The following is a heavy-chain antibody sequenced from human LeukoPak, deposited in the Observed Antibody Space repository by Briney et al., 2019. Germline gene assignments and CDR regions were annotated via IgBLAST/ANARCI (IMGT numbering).Heavy chain of an antibody. J-gene: IGHJ4*02. CDR1: GFTFSSYG. Sequence: PGRSLRLSCAASGFTFSSYGMPWVRQAPGKGLEWVAVISYDGSNKYYADSVKGRFTISRDNSKNTLYLQMNSLRAEDTAVYYCAKGPVSLWFGEPFDYWGQGTLVTVSS. V-gene: IGHV3-30*18. D-gene: IGHD3-10*01. CDR3: AKGPVSLWFGEPFDY. CDR2: ISYDGSNK.